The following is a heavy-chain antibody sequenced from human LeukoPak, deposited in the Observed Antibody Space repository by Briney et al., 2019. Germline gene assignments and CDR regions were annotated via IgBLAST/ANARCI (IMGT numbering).Heavy chain of an antibody. CDR2: IRQDGSEK. J-gene: IGHJ4*02. D-gene: IGHD4-17*01. CDR1: GFTFTTYW. CDR3: AREKLDGDYFFDY. Sequence: PGGSLRLSCAASGFTFTTYWMSWVRQAPVKGLEWVANIRQDGSEKYFVDSVKGRFTISRDNAKNSLYLQVNSLRAEDTAVYYCAREKLDGDYFFDYWGQGTLVTVSS. V-gene: IGHV3-7*01.